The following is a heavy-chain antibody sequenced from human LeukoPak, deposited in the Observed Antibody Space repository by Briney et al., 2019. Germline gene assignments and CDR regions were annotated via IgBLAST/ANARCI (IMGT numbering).Heavy chain of an antibody. J-gene: IGHJ5*01. Sequence: GGSVRLSCSASGFTCRNYWMIWVGQAPGKGRVGGANIKQGGSEKYYVDPVKGRFTISRDNAKNSLDLQMKSLRGEDSAVYYCERNSGSYGDSWGQGTLVTVSP. V-gene: IGHV3-7*01. CDR2: IKQGGSEK. D-gene: IGHD6-19*01. CDR1: GFTCRNYW. CDR3: ERNSGSYGDS.